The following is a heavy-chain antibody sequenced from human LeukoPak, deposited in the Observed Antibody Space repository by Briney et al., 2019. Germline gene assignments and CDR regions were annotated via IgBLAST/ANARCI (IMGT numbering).Heavy chain of an antibody. V-gene: IGHV3-48*03. CDR3: ARWGDYGDYAAFDY. CDR2: ISSSGSTI. Sequence: SGGSLRLSCAASGFTFSSYAMSWVRQAPGKGLEWVSYISSSGSTIYYADSVKGRFTISRDNAKNSLYLQMNSLRAEDTAVYYCARWGDYGDYAAFDYWGQGTLVTVSS. CDR1: GFTFSSYA. J-gene: IGHJ4*02. D-gene: IGHD4-17*01.